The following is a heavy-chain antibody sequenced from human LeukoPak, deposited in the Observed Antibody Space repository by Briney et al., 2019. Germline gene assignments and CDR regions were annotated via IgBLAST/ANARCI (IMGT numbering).Heavy chain of an antibody. CDR2: ISYDGSNK. CDR1: GFTFSSYA. J-gene: IGHJ3*02. Sequence: PGGSLRLSCAASGFTFSSYAMHWVRQAPGKGLEWVAVISYDGSNKYYADSVKGRFTISRDNSKNTLYLQMNSLRAEDTAVYYCARDLWGGAFDIWGQGTMVTVSS. V-gene: IGHV3-30*14. D-gene: IGHD2-21*01. CDR3: ARDLWGGAFDI.